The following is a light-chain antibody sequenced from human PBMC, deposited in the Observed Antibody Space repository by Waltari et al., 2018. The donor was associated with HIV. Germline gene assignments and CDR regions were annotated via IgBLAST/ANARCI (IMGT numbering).Light chain of an antibody. Sequence: QSVLTQPPSASGAPGQRATISCSGSFYNIGSTTVNWYQQPPGTAPRLRIHGSSQRPSGVPDRFSGSRSDTSASLDISGLHSEDEGDYYCAVWDDSLSEYVFATGTKVFVL. CDR2: GSS. J-gene: IGLJ1*01. CDR1: FYNIGSTT. V-gene: IGLV1-44*01. CDR3: AVWDDSLSEYV.